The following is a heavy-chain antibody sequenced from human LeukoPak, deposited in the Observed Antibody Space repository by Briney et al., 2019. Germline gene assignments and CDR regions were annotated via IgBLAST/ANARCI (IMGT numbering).Heavy chain of an antibody. CDR3: ARARVRGVHYYFDY. CDR1: GGSISSGSYY. J-gene: IGHJ4*02. CDR2: IYTSGST. Sequence: SQTLSLTCTVSGGSISSGSYYWSWLRQPAGKGLEWIGRIYTSGSTNYNPSLKSRVTISVDTSKNQFSLKLSSVTAADTAVYYCARARVRGVHYYFDYWGQGTLVTVPS. V-gene: IGHV4-61*02. D-gene: IGHD3-10*01.